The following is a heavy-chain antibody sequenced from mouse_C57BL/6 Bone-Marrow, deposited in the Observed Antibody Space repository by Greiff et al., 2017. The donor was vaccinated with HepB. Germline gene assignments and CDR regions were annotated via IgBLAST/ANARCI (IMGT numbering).Heavy chain of an antibody. Sequence: QVQLQQSGAELVRPGTSVKVSCKASGYAFTNYLIEWVKQRPGQGLEWIGVINPGSGGTNYNEKFKGKATLTADKSSSTAYMQLSSLTSEDSAVYFCARPVPGDWYFDVWGTGTTVTVSS. D-gene: IGHD3-2*02. V-gene: IGHV1-54*01. CDR2: INPGSGGT. CDR1: GYAFTNYL. CDR3: ARPVPGDWYFDV. J-gene: IGHJ1*03.